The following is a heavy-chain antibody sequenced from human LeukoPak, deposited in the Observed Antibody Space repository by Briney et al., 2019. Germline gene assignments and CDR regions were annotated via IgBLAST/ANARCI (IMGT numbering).Heavy chain of an antibody. CDR1: GFTFSSYS. Sequence: GGSLRLSCAASGFTFSSYSMIWVRQAPGKGLEWVSSISSSSSYIYYADSVKGRFTIPRDNAKHSLYLQMNSLRAEDTAVYYCTTYYYNSSGYFDYWGQGTLVTVS. J-gene: IGHJ4*02. CDR3: TTYYYNSSGYFDY. CDR2: ISSSSSYI. D-gene: IGHD3-22*01. V-gene: IGHV3-21*01.